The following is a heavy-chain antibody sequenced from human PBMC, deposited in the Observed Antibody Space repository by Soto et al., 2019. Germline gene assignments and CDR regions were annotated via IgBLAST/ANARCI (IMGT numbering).Heavy chain of an antibody. CDR3: ARERPDGARLVP. D-gene: IGHD6-6*01. J-gene: IGHJ5*02. CDR2: IYYSGST. V-gene: IGHV4-30-4*01. CDR1: GGSISSGDYY. Sequence: SETLSLTCTVSGGSISSGDYYWSWIRQPPGKGLEWIGYIYYSGSTYYNPSLKSRVTISVDTSKNQFSLKLSSVTAADTAVYYCARERPDGARLVPWGQGTLVTVS.